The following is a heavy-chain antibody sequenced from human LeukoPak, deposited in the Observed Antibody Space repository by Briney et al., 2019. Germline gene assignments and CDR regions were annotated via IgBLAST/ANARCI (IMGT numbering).Heavy chain of an antibody. CDR1: AGSISGYY. Sequence: SQTLSLTCTVSAGSISGYYWSWIRQPAGKGLEWIGRIDTSGSTNYNPSLKSRVTISVDTSKNQCSLKLSSVTAADTAVYYCARASGGSCYDYWGQGTLVTVSS. V-gene: IGHV4-4*07. D-gene: IGHD2-15*01. CDR2: IDTSGST. CDR3: ARASGGSCYDY. J-gene: IGHJ4*02.